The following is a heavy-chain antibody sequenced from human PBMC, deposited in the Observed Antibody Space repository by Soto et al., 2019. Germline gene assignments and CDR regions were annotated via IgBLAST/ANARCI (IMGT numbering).Heavy chain of an antibody. J-gene: IGHJ5*02. CDR2: INPNSGGT. V-gene: IGHV1-2*04. CDR3: ARDRAGNSSRWYRLDP. Sequence: ASLKVSCKASGYTFTGYYMHWVRQAPGQGLEWMGWINPNSGGTNYAQKFQGWVTMTRDTSISTAYMELSRLRSDDTAVYYCARDRAGNSSRWYRLDPWGQGTLVTVSS. D-gene: IGHD6-13*01. CDR1: GYTFTGYY.